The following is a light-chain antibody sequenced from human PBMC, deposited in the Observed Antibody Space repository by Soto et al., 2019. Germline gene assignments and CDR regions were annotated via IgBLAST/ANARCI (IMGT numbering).Light chain of an antibody. CDR1: SSNIGNNY. CDR2: ENN. V-gene: IGLV1-51*02. Sequence: GSSSNIGNNYVSWYQQLPGTAPKLLIYENNKRPSGIPDRFSGSKSGTSATPGITGLQTGDEADYYCGTWDSSLSAYVFGTGTKVTVL. J-gene: IGLJ1*01. CDR3: GTWDSSLSAYV.